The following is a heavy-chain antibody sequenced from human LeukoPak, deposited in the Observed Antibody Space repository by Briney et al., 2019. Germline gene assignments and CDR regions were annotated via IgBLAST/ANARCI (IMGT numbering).Heavy chain of an antibody. J-gene: IGHJ3*02. V-gene: IGHV4-39*07. CDR1: GGSISNSSYY. CDR3: AREPAFSSSSRAFDI. Sequence: PSETLSLTCTVSGGSISNSSYYWGWIRQPPGKGLEWIGSIYHSGSTYYSASLKSRVSMSADTSKNQFSLKLSSVTAADTAVYYCAREPAFSSSSRAFDIWGQGTMVTVSS. CDR2: IYHSGST. D-gene: IGHD6-6*01.